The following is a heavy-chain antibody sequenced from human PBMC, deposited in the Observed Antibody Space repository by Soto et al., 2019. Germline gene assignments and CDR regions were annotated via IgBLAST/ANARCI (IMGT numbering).Heavy chain of an antibody. Sequence: EVQLEESGGGLVQPGGSLRLACEGSGFKFSSYEMNWVRQAPGKGLEWLSFILHSGDIIYYADSVKGRFTISRDNAKNLLYLHMNTRRVEDTAIYYCATRLSVSYGPLFDQWGQGTLVTVSS. V-gene: IGHV3-48*03. CDR1: GFKFSSYE. CDR2: ILHSGDII. J-gene: IGHJ4*02. CDR3: ATRLSVSYGPLFDQ. D-gene: IGHD3-16*01.